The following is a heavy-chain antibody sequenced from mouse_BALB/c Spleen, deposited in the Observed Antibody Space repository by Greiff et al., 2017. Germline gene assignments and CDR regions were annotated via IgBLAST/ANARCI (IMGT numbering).Heavy chain of an antibody. Sequence: QVQLQQPGAELVKPGASVKLSCKASGYTFTSYWMHWVKQRPGQGLEWIGEINPSNGRTNYNEKFKSKATLTVDKSSSTAYMQLSSLTSEDSAVYYCARYYGNSYWYFEVWGAGTTVTVSS. V-gene: IGHV1S81*02. J-gene: IGHJ1*01. CDR1: GYTFTSYW. CDR3: ARYYGNSYWYFEV. CDR2: INPSNGRT. D-gene: IGHD2-1*01.